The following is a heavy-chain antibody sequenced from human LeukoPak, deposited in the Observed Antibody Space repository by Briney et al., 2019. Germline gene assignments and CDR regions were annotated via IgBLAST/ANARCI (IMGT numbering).Heavy chain of an antibody. CDR2: IYPGDSDT. CDR1: GYSFTSYW. J-gene: IGHJ4*02. D-gene: IGHD6-13*01. CDR3: ARLYTTNWYFFDY. V-gene: IGHV5-51*01. Sequence: GESLKISCKGSGYSFTSYWIGWVRQMPGKGLEWMGIIYPGDSDTRYSPSFQGQVTISADKSISTAYLQWNSLKASDTAIYYCARLYTTNWYFFDYWGQGTLVTVSS.